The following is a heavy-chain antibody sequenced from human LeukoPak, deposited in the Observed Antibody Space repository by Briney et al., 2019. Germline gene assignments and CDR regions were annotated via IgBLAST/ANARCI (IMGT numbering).Heavy chain of an antibody. D-gene: IGHD3-22*01. CDR1: GGSISSSSYY. V-gene: IGHV4-39*01. Sequence: SETLSLTCTVSGGSISSSSYYWGWIRQPPGKGLEWIGSIYYSGSTYYNPSLKSRVTIPVDTSKNQFSLKLSSVTAADTAVYYCARLTYYYDSSGYSPPFDYWGQGALVTVSS. J-gene: IGHJ4*02. CDR2: IYYSGST. CDR3: ARLTYYYDSSGYSPPFDY.